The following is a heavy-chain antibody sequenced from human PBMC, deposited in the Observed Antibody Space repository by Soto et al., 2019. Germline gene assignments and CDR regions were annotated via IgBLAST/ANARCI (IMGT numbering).Heavy chain of an antibody. CDR1: GGSFSGYY. CDR3: ARRSYRHYYDSSDTDY. D-gene: IGHD3-22*01. J-gene: IGHJ4*02. CDR2: INHSGST. Sequence: SETLSLTCAVYGGSFSGYYWSWIRQPPGKGLEWIGEINHSGSTNYNPSLKSRVTISVDTSKNQFSLKLSSVTAADTAVDYCARRSYRHYYDSSDTDYWGQGTLVTSPQ. V-gene: IGHV4-34*01.